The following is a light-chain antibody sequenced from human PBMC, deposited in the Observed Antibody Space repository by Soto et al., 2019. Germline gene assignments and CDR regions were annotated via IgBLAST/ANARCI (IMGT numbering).Light chain of an antibody. V-gene: IGKV1-39*01. J-gene: IGKJ1*01. CDR1: QSISSY. CDR3: QQSYSNLGT. CDR2: AAS. Sequence: DSQMTQSPSSLSASVGDRVTITSRASQSISSYLNWYQQKPGKAPKLLIYAASSLQSGVPSRFSGSGSGTDFTLTISSLQPEDFETYYCQQSYSNLGTFGQGTKVDIK.